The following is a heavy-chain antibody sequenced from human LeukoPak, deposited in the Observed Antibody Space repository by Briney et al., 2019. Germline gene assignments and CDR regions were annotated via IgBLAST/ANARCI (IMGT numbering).Heavy chain of an antibody. Sequence: NPSETLSLTCTVSGGSISSSSYYWGWIRQPPGKGLEWIGSIYYSGSTYYNPSLKRRVTISVDTSKNQFSLKLSSVTAADTAVYYCARGYYDSSGYYINTSFDYWGQGTLVTVSS. D-gene: IGHD3-22*01. V-gene: IGHV4-39*07. CDR3: ARGYYDSSGYYINTSFDY. J-gene: IGHJ4*02. CDR2: IYYSGST. CDR1: GGSISSSSYY.